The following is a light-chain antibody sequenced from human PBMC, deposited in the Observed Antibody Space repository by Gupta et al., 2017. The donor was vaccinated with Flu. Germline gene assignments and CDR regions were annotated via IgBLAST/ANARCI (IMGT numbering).Light chain of an antibody. Sequence: TLSLSPGERATRSCRASQSISISNLAWHQLKPGQPVRLLLYGVANRATGIPDRFSGSGSGTEFTLTITRVEPEDSAVYFCQQFWNSPAYTFGQGTKVEIK. CDR2: GVA. V-gene: IGKV3-20*01. J-gene: IGKJ2*01. CDR3: QQFWNSPAYT. CDR1: QSISISN.